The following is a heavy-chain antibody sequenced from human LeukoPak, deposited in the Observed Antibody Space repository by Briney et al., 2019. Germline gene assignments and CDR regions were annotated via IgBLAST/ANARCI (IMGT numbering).Heavy chain of an antibody. CDR1: GGSVSSYY. CDR2: IYYSGST. J-gene: IGHJ6*02. D-gene: IGHD1-7*01. CDR3: ARDNWNYGSSMDV. Sequence: SETLSLTCTVSGGSVSSYYWSWIRQPPGKGLEWIGYIYYSGSTNYNPSLKSRVTISVDTSKNQFSLKLSSVTAADTAVYHCARDNWNYGSSMDVWGRGTTVTVSS. V-gene: IGHV4-59*02.